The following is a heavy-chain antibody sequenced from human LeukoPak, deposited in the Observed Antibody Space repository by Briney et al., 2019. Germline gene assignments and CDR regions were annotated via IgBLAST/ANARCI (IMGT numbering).Heavy chain of an antibody. Sequence: AASVKVSCKASGFSFTGSVIQWVRQARGQRLEWIGWIVVGSGNTNYAQKFQERVTITRDRSTSTAYMELSSLRSEDTALYYCATHSSRWYDHDAFDIWGQGTMVTVSS. CDR1: GFSFTGSV. V-gene: IGHV1-58*02. J-gene: IGHJ3*02. CDR2: IVVGSGNT. D-gene: IGHD6-19*01. CDR3: ATHSSRWYDHDAFDI.